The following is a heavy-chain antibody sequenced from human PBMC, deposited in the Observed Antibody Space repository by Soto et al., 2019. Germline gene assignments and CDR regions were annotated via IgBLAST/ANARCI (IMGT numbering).Heavy chain of an antibody. J-gene: IGHJ1*01. D-gene: IGHD6-19*01. CDR2: IYSGGST. Sequence: EVQLVESGGGLVQPGGSLRLSCAASGFTVSSNYMSWVRQAPGKGLEWVSVIYSGGSTYYADSVKGRLTISRDNSKNTLYLQMNRLRAEDTAVYYCARDRIAVAGNPEYFQHWGQGTLVTVSS. V-gene: IGHV3-66*01. CDR3: ARDRIAVAGNPEYFQH. CDR1: GFTVSSNY.